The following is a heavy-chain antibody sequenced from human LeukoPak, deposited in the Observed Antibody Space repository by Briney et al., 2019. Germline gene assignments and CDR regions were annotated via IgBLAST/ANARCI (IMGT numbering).Heavy chain of an antibody. J-gene: IGHJ4*02. CDR1: GYTFTSYG. D-gene: IGHD5-18*01. CDR3: ARVNSYGHFDY. Sequence: ASVNVSCKASGYTFTSYGISWVRQAPGQGLEWMGWISAYNGNTNYAQKLQGRVTMTTDASTSTAYMELRSLRSDDTAVYYCARVNSYGHFDYWGQGTLVTVSS. CDR2: ISAYNGNT. V-gene: IGHV1-18*01.